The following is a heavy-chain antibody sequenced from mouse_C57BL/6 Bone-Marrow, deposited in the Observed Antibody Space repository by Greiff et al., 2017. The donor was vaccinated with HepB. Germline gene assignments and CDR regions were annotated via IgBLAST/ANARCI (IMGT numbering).Heavy chain of an antibody. D-gene: IGHD2-5*01. CDR3: ARRNYSNYVAY. CDR2: INPNNGGT. CDR1: GYTFTDYY. Sequence: EVKLQQSGPELVKPGASVKISCKASGYTFTDYYMNWVKQSHGKSLEWIGDINPNNGGTSYNQKFKGKATLTVDKSSSTAYMELRSLTSEDSAVYYCARRNYSNYVAYWGQGTLVTVSA. J-gene: IGHJ3*01. V-gene: IGHV1-26*01.